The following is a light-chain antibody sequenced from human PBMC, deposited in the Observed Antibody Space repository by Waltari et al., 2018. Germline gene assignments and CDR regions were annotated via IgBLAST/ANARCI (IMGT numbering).Light chain of an antibody. CDR1: SSDVGGYNY. Sequence: QSALTQPASVSGSPGQSITISCTGTSSDVGGYNYVSWYQQHPVKVPNLLIFDVINRPGGVYNRFSGSKSGNTASMTISGRQAEDESDYYCCSFTSRSTWVFGGGTKLTVL. V-gene: IGLV2-14*01. J-gene: IGLJ3*02. CDR2: DVI. CDR3: CSFTSRSTWV.